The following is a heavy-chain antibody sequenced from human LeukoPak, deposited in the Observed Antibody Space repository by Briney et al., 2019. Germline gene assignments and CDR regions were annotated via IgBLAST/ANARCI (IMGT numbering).Heavy chain of an antibody. V-gene: IGHV4-39*01. CDR1: GGSISSSSYY. CDR3: ARLPWRVTVDY. CDR2: IYYSGST. J-gene: IGHJ4*02. Sequence: SETLSLTCTVSGGSISSSSYYWGWIRQPPGKGLEWIGSIYYSGSTYYNPSLKSRVTISVDTSKNQFSLKLSSVTAADTAVYHCARLPWRVTVDYWGQGTLVTVSS. D-gene: IGHD1-14*01.